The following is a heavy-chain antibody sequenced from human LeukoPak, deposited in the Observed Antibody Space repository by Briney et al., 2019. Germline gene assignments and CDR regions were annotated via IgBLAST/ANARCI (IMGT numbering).Heavy chain of an antibody. V-gene: IGHV3-7*01. Sequence: PGGSLRLSCTASGFNFSTYWMTWVRQVPGKGLEWVANIKQDGSEKYYVDSVKGRFTISRDNAKNSLYLQMHSLRAEDTAVYYCARDEFIARGDYYYYMDVWGKGTTVTISS. CDR3: ARDEFIARGDYYYYMDV. D-gene: IGHD2-15*01. CDR2: IKQDGSEK. J-gene: IGHJ6*03. CDR1: GFNFSTYW.